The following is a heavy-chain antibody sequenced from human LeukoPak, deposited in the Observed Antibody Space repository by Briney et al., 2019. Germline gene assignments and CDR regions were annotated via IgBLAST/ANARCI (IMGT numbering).Heavy chain of an antibody. CDR1: GGSFSGYY. V-gene: IGHV4-34*01. Sequence: PSETLSLTCAVYGGSFSGYYWSWIRQPPGKGLEWIGEINHSGSTNYNPSLKSRVTISVDTSKNQFSLKLSSVTAADTAVYYCAREPKVIAAAGTPYFDYWGQGTLVTVSS. J-gene: IGHJ4*02. D-gene: IGHD6-13*01. CDR3: AREPKVIAAAGTPYFDY. CDR2: INHSGST.